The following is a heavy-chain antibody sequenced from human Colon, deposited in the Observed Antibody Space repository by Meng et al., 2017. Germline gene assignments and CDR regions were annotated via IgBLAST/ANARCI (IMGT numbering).Heavy chain of an antibody. D-gene: IGHD4-17*01. CDR3: ARDSTVTTHWFDP. CDR1: GGSISSGDYY. V-gene: IGHV4-30-4*01. CDR2: IYYSGST. J-gene: IGHJ5*02. Sequence: QVQLQESGPGLVKPSQTLSLTCTVSGGSISSGDYYWSWIRQPPGKGLEWIGYIYYSGSTYYNPSHKSRVTISVDTSKNQFSLKLSSVTAADTAVYYCARDSTVTTHWFDPWGQGTLVTVSS.